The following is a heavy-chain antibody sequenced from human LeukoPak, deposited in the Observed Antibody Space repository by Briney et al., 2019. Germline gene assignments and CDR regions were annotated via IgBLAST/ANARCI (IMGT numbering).Heavy chain of an antibody. Sequence: SETLSLTCTVSGGSISSSSYYWGWIRQPPGKGLEWVGSIYYSGNTYYNPSLKNRVTIYVDTSKNQFSLKLSSVTAADTALYYCARHVMTFGGIIVKPVHHFDHWGQGTLVTVSS. V-gene: IGHV4-39*01. CDR2: IYYSGNT. D-gene: IGHD3-16*02. CDR1: GGSISSSSYY. J-gene: IGHJ4*02. CDR3: ARHVMTFGGIIVKPVHHFDH.